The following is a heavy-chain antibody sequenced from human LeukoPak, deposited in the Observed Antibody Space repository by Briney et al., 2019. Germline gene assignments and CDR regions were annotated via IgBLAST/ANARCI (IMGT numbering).Heavy chain of an antibody. D-gene: IGHD2-15*01. J-gene: IGHJ4*02. V-gene: IGHV3-23*01. CDR3: AKVLLGYCCGGSCYSLDY. CDR1: GFTFSTND. Sequence: GGSLRLSCAASGFTFSTNDMSWVRQAPGPGLEWGSSINAFGVTTYYADSVKGRFTISRDNSQDTLYLQMSSLRAEDTALYYCAKVLLGYCCGGSCYSLDYWGQGTLVTVSS. CDR2: INAFGVTT.